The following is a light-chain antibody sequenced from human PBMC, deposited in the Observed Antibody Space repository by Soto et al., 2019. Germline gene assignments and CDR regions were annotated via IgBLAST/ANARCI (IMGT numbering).Light chain of an antibody. CDR3: QQSSTAPFT. CDR2: AAS. CDR1: QSISNY. J-gene: IGKJ3*01. Sequence: DIQMTQSPYSLSAAVGDRVTIACRASQSISNYLNWYQQKPGKAPKLLIFAASSLQSGVPSRFSGSGSRTDFTLTISSLQPEDFATYYCQQSSTAPFTFGPGTKVDIK. V-gene: IGKV1-39*01.